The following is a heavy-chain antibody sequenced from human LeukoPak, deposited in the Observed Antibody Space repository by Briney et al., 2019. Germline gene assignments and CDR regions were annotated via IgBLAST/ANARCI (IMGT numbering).Heavy chain of an antibody. J-gene: IGHJ4*02. Sequence: GGSLRLSCAASGFTFSIYSINWVRQAPGKGLEWVSFITGNSNYIYYANSVKGRFTIARDNAKNSLYLQMNSLRVEDTAVYYCARDRVSGSGSIDYWGQGTLVTVSS. D-gene: IGHD3-10*01. CDR1: GFTFSIYS. CDR2: ITGNSNYI. V-gene: IGHV3-21*01. CDR3: ARDRVSGSGSIDY.